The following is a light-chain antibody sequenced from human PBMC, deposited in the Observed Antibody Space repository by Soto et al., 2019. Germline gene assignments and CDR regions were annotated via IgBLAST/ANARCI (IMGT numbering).Light chain of an antibody. CDR1: QSISRSY. V-gene: IGKV3-20*01. CDR3: QQYGNSSYT. CDR2: GAS. Sequence: EIVLTQSLGTLSLSPGERATLSCRASQSISRSYLAWYQQKPGQAPRLLIHGASSSATGIPDRFSGSGSGTDFTLTISRLEPEDFAVYFCQQYGNSSYTFGQGTKLEIK. J-gene: IGKJ2*01.